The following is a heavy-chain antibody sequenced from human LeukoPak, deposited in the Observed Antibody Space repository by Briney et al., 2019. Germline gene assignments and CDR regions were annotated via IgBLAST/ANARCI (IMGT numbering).Heavy chain of an antibody. CDR3: ARGYYDFWSGSGTLGVC. CDR2: INTNTGNP. D-gene: IGHD3-3*01. V-gene: IGHV7-4-1*02. Sequence: ASVKVSCKASGYTFTSYAMNWVPQAPGQGLEWMGWINTNTGNPTYAQGFTGRFVFSLDTSVSTAYLQISSLKAEDTAVYYCARGYYDFWSGSGTLGVCWGQGTLVTVSS. J-gene: IGHJ4*02. CDR1: GYTFTSYA.